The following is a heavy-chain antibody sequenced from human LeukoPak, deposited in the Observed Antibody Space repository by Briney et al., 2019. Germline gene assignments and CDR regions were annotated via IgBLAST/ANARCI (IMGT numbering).Heavy chain of an antibody. V-gene: IGHV4-59*06. Sequence: SETLSLTCTVSGGSISSYYWSWIRQPAGKGLEWIGYIYYGGSTYYNPSLKSRVTISVDTSKNQFSLKLSSVTAADTAVYYCARESSIYGSGTDAFDIWGQGTMVTVSS. J-gene: IGHJ3*02. CDR3: ARESSIYGSGTDAFDI. D-gene: IGHD3-10*01. CDR1: GGSISSYY. CDR2: IYYGGST.